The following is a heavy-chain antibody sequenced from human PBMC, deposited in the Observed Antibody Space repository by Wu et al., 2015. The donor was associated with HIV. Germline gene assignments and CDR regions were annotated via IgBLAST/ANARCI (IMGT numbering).Heavy chain of an antibody. V-gene: IGHV1-69*01. CDR2: IIPIFGTA. CDR1: GYIFTNYF. D-gene: IGHD3-22*01. CDR3: ASNYDSSGYNPDY. Sequence: VQLVQSGTEVQKPGASVRISCKSSGYIFTNYFVHWMRRVPGQGLEWMGGIIPIFGTANYAQKFQGRVTITTDESTSTAYMELSSLRSEDTAVYYCASNYDSSGYNPDYWGQGTLVTVSS. J-gene: IGHJ4*02.